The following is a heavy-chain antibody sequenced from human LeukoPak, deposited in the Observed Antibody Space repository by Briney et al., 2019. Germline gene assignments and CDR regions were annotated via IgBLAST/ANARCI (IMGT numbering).Heavy chain of an antibody. CDR3: AMSITMIIVIIKRPPTIDY. Sequence: SETLSLTCAVSGASISGSNYYWGWIRQPPGKGLEWIGEIYHSGSTNYNPSLKSRVTISVDTSKNQFSLKLSSVTAADTAVYYCAMSITMIIVIIKRPPTIDYWGQGTLVTVSS. CDR1: GASISGSNYY. J-gene: IGHJ4*02. V-gene: IGHV4-39*07. CDR2: IYHSGST. D-gene: IGHD3-22*01.